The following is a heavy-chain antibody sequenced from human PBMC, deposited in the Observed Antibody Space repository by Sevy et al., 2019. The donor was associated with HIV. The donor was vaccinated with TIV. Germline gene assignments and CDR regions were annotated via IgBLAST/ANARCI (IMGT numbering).Heavy chain of an antibody. CDR2: ISGSGGST. CDR3: AKDLIRSVTPGSLDY. J-gene: IGHJ4*02. Sequence: GGSLRLSCAASGFTFSSYAMSWVRQAPGKGLEWVSAISGSGGSTYYADSVKGRFTISRDNSKNTLYLQMNSLRAEDTAVYYCAKDLIRSVTPGSLDYWGQGTLVTVSS. CDR1: GFTFSSYA. V-gene: IGHV3-23*01. D-gene: IGHD4-4*01.